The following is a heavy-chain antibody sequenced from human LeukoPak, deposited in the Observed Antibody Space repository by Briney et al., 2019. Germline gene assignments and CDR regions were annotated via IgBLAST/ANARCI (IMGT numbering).Heavy chain of an antibody. CDR3: ASRALIEAGKGYYFDY. Sequence: PGGSLRLSCAASGFTFSNYEMSWVRQAPGKGLEWVSYICSTATIIYYADSVKGRFTISRDNAKNSLYLQMNRLSAEDTAVYYCASRALIEAGKGYYFDYWGQGTLVTVSS. D-gene: IGHD6-13*01. V-gene: IGHV3-48*03. CDR1: GFTFSNYE. J-gene: IGHJ4*02. CDR2: ICSTATII.